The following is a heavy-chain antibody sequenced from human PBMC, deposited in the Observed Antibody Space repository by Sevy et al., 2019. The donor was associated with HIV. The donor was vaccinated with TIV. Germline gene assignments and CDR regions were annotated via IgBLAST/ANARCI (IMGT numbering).Heavy chain of an antibody. CDR1: GFTFSSYS. CDR3: ARDLILGLRGDY. V-gene: IGHV3-21*01. Sequence: GSLRLSCAASGFTFSSYSMNWVRQAPGKGLEWVSSISSSSSYIYYADSVKGPFTISRDNAKNSLYLQMNSLRAEDTAVYYCARDLILGLRGDYWGQGTLVTVSS. CDR2: ISSSSSYI. J-gene: IGHJ4*02. D-gene: IGHD4-17*01.